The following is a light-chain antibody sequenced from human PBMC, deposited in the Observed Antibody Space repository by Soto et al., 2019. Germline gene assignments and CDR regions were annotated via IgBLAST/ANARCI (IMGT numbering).Light chain of an antibody. V-gene: IGKV1-5*01. Sequence: DIQMTQSPSALSASIGERVTITCRASQRVNSWLAWYQQKPGRAPKLLYYDASILEGGVPSRFDGSGSGTEFPLIISGLQPDDFASYYCQQYKSYWTFGQGTKVEIK. CDR1: QRVNSW. CDR3: QQYKSYWT. J-gene: IGKJ1*01. CDR2: DAS.